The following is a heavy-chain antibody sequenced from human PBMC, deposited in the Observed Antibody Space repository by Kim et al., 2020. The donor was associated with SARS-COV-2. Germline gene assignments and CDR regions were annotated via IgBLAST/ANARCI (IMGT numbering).Heavy chain of an antibody. CDR3: ASLYCMDV. V-gene: IGHV3-48*01. J-gene: IGHJ6*02. CDR1: GFTFSSYS. CDR2: ISSSSTI. Sequence: GGSLRLSCAASGFTFSSYSMSWVRQAPGKGLEWVSYISSSSTIYYADSVKGRFTISRDNAKNSLYLQMNSLRAEDTAVYYCASLYCMDVWGQGTTVTVSS.